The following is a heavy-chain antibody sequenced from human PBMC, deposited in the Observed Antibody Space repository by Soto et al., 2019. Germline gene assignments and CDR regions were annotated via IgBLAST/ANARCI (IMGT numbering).Heavy chain of an antibody. D-gene: IGHD3-22*01. CDR2: IIPIFGTR. CDR1: GGTFSNYG. V-gene: IGHV1-69*06. J-gene: IGHJ3*02. Sequence: QVQLVQSGAVVKKPGSSVKVSCRASGGTFSNYGISWVRQAPGEGLEWMGGIIPIFGTRNHAQKFQGRVTITADKSTSTAYMELSSLRSEDTAVYYCARGSGYDNGGAFDIWGQGTMVTVSS. CDR3: ARGSGYDNGGAFDI.